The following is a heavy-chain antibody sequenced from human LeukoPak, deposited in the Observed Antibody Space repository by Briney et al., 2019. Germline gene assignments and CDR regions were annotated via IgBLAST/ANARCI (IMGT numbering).Heavy chain of an antibody. CDR3: ARDRGWLTFDY. V-gene: IGHV3-7*01. D-gene: IGHD5-24*01. Sequence: GGSLRPSCAASGFTFSNHWMIWVRQAPGKGLEFVANIKVDGSDKYYGDSVKGRFTISRDNAKNSLYLQMDGLRAEDTAVYYCARDRGWLTFDYWGQGTLVTVSS. J-gene: IGHJ4*02. CDR1: GFTFSNHW. CDR2: IKVDGSDK.